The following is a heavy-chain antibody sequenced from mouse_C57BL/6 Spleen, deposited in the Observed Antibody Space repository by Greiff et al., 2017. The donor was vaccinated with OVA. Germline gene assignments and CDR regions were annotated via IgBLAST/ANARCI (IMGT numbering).Heavy chain of an antibody. CDR2: IDPSDSYT. V-gene: IGHV1-50*01. CDR1: GYTFTSYW. D-gene: IGHD1-1*01. J-gene: IGHJ1*03. CDR3: ARKGYGSSYWYFDV. Sequence: QVQLQQPGAELVKPGASVKLSCKASGYTFTSYWMQWVKQRPGQGLEWIGEIDPSDSYTNYNQKLKGKATLTVATPSRTAYTQLSSVTSEDSAVYYCARKGYGSSYWYFDVWGTGTTVTVSS.